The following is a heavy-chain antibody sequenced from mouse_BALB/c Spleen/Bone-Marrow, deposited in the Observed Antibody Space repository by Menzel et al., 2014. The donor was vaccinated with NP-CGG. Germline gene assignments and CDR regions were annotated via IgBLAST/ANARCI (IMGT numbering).Heavy chain of an antibody. V-gene: IGHV1-18*01. CDR2: INPYNGGT. CDR1: GYSFTGYT. J-gene: IGHJ3*01. CDR3: ARGISTMITAWFSY. Sequence: VQLQQSGPELVKPGAPMKISCKASGYSFTGYTMNWVKQSRGKNLEWIGLINPYNGGTSYNQKFKGKATLTVDKSSSTAYMELLSLTSEDSAVYYCARGISTMITAWFSYWGQGTLVTVSA. D-gene: IGHD2-4*01.